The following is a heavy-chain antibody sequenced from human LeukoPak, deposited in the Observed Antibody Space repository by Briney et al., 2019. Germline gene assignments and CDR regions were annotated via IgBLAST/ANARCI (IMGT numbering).Heavy chain of an antibody. V-gene: IGHV3-20*04. CDR3: ARDGGDCSGDSCYVDY. CDR2: IKWNGGST. Sequence: GGSLRLSCAASGFTFDDYGMSWVRQAPGKGLGWVSSIKWNGGSTGYADSVKGRFTISRDNAKNSLYLQMNSLRAEDTALYYCARDGGDCSGDSCYVDYWGQGTLVTVSS. J-gene: IGHJ4*02. CDR1: GFTFDDYG. D-gene: IGHD2-15*01.